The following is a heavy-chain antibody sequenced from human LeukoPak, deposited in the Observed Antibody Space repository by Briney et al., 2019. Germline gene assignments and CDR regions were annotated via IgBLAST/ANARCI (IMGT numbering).Heavy chain of an antibody. CDR3: ARAAKQWLVPGSRIFDY. V-gene: IGHV1-69*05. CDR1: GGTFSSYA. J-gene: IGHJ4*02. Sequence: ASVKVSXKASGGTFSSYAISWVRQAPGQGLEWMGGIIPIFGTANYAQKFQGRVTITTDESTSTAYMELSSLRSEDTAVYYCARAAKQWLVPGSRIFDYWGQGTLVTVSS. CDR2: IIPIFGTA. D-gene: IGHD6-19*01.